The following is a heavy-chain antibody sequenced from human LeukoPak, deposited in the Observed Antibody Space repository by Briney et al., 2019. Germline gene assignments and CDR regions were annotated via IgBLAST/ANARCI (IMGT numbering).Heavy chain of an antibody. Sequence: ASVKVSCKASGGTFSSYAISWVRQAPGQGLEWMGWINPNSGGTNYAQKFQGRVTMTRDTSISTAYMELSRLRSDDTAVYYCARPIFGVLTDAFDIWGQGTMVTVSS. V-gene: IGHV1-2*02. D-gene: IGHD3-3*01. J-gene: IGHJ3*02. CDR2: INPNSGGT. CDR3: ARPIFGVLTDAFDI. CDR1: GGTFSSYA.